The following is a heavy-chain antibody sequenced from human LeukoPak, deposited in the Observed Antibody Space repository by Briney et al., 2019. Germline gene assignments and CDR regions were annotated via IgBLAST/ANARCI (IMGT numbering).Heavy chain of an antibody. V-gene: IGHV4-59*08. D-gene: IGHD6-19*01. CDR2: IYYSGNT. CDR3: ARHRGGLAVAGMDV. Sequence: PSETLSLTCTVSGGSISSHYWSWIRQPPGKGLEWIGHIYYSGNTNYNPSLKSQITISVDTSKNQFSLKLSSVTAADTAVYYCARHRGGLAVAGMDVWGKGTTVTVSS. CDR1: GGSISSHY. J-gene: IGHJ6*03.